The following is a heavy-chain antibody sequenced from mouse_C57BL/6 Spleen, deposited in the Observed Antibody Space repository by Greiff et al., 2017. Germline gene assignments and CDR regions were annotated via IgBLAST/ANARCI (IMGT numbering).Heavy chain of an antibody. V-gene: IGHV5-6*01. CDR1: GFTFSSYG. CDR2: ISSGGSYT. J-gene: IGHJ2*01. D-gene: IGHD1-1*01. Sequence: EVQVVESGGDLVKPGGSLKLSCAASGFTFSSYGMSWVRQTPDKRLEWVATISSGGSYTYYPDSVKGRFTISRDNAKNTLYLQMSSLKSEDTAMYYCARGYYGSSFDYWGQGTTLTVSS. CDR3: ARGYYGSSFDY.